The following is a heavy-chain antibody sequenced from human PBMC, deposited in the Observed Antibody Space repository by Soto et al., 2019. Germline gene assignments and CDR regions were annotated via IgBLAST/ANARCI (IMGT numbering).Heavy chain of an antibody. CDR2: ISPYNGKT. CDR1: GYTFTNFG. CDR3: ARQPGVVGTADLYGMDG. V-gene: IGHV1-18*01. Sequence: QVHLVQSGAEVKKPGASVNVSCKASGYTFTNFGLNWVRQAPGQGLEWMAWISPYNGKTDYAQKAQGRVSVTAYTSSAPAYMEMSSLTSDGTAVYYCARQPGVVGTADLYGMDGWGQGTRVNVSS. J-gene: IGHJ6*02. D-gene: IGHD2-21*02.